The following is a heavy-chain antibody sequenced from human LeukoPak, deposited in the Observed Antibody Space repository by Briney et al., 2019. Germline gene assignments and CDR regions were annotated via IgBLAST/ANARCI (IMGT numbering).Heavy chain of an antibody. CDR1: GYTFTGYY. V-gene: IGHV1-2*02. D-gene: IGHD2-2*01. CDR3: ASEGEVVASVGDVVVGESVPNDY. J-gene: IGHJ4*02. Sequence: GASVKVSCKASGYTFTGYYMHWVRQAPGQGLEWMGWINPNSGGTNYAQKFQGRVTMTRDTSISTAYMELSRLRSDDTAVYYCASEGEVVASVGDVVVGESVPNDYWGQGTLATVSS. CDR2: INPNSGGT.